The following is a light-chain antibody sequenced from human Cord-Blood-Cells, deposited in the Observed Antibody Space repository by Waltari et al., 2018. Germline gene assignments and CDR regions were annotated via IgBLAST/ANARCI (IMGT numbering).Light chain of an antibody. CDR1: QSVRRH. CDR3: QQYNNWPPLT. CDR2: GAY. Sequence: EIVMTQSPATLSVSPGERATLSCRASQSVRRHLAWYQQKPGQAPRPLLYGAYTRPTGISDRFSGSGSERDFTLTISSLQSEDFAVYYCQQYNNWPPLTFGGGTKVEIK. J-gene: IGKJ4*01. V-gene: IGKV3-15*01.